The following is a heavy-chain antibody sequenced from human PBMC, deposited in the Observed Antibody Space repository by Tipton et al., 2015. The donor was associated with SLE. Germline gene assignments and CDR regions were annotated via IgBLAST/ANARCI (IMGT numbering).Heavy chain of an antibody. CDR1: GDSINSHY. Sequence: TLSLTCTVSGDSINSHYWSWIRQPAGKGLQWIGRIYPSGSINYNPSLKSRVTMSVDTSKNQFSLKLTSVTAADMAIYYCARVDTIYSFDYWGQGALVTVSS. J-gene: IGHJ4*02. CDR3: ARVDTIYSFDY. CDR2: IYPSGSI. V-gene: IGHV4-4*07. D-gene: IGHD3/OR15-3a*01.